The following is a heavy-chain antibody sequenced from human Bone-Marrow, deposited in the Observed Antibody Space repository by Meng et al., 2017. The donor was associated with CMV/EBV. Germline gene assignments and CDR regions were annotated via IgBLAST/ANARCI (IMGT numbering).Heavy chain of an antibody. Sequence: SQTLSLTCAISGDSVSSTSATWDWIRQSPSRGLEWLGRTFYRSNWDHDYAVSVQSRITITPDTSKNQFSLQLTSVTPEDTAVYYCARVSYYFDDDSSFYFPDSFDWWGQGPLVTLYS. CDR3: ARVSYYFDDDSSFYFPDSFDW. J-gene: IGHJ4*02. D-gene: IGHD3-22*01. CDR1: GDSVSSTSAT. CDR2: TFYRSNWDH. V-gene: IGHV6-1*01.